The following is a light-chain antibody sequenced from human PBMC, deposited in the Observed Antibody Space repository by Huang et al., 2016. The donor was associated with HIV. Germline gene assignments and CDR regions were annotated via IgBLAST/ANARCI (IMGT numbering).Light chain of an antibody. CDR2: KAS. CDR3: QQYNSLAWT. CDR1: QSISSW. V-gene: IGKV1-5*03. J-gene: IGKJ1*01. Sequence: DIQMTQSPSTLSASVGDRVTITCRASQSISSWLAWYQQKPGKAPKLLIYKASSLESWVPSRFSGSVSGTEFTLTISSLQPDDFATYYCQQYNSLAWTFGQGTKVEIK.